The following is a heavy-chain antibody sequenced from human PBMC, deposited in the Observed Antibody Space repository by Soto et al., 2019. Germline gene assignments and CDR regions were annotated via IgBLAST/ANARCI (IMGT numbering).Heavy chain of an antibody. J-gene: IGHJ3*02. CDR1: GGSISSYY. CDR3: ARETWFGELSGAFGI. CDR2: IYYSGST. Sequence: SETLSLTCTVSGGSISSYYWSWIRQPPGKGLEWIGYIYYSGSTNYNPSLKSRVTISVDTSKNQFSLKLSSVTAADTAVYYCARETWFGELSGAFGIWGQGTMVTV. D-gene: IGHD3-10*01. V-gene: IGHV4-59*01.